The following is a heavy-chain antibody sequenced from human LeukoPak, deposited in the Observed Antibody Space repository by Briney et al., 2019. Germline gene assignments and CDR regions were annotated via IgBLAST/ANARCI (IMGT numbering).Heavy chain of an antibody. D-gene: IGHD3-22*01. V-gene: IGHV1-18*04. CDR2: ISAYNGNT. CDR3: ARTYYYDSSPSPFDY. CDR1: GYTFTSYY. Sequence: ASVTVSCKASGYTFTSYYMHWVRQAPGQGLEWMGWISAYNGNTNYAQKLQGRVTMTTDTSTSTAYMELRSLRSDDTAVYYCARTYYYDSSPSPFDYWGQGTLVTVSS. J-gene: IGHJ4*02.